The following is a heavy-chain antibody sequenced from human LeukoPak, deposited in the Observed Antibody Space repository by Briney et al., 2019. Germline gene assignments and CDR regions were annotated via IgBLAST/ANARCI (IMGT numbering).Heavy chain of an antibody. D-gene: IGHD5-18*01. Sequence: GGSLRLSCAASGFTFTIYAMTWVRQAPGKGLEWVSTISGTGGSTYYADSVKGRFTISRDNSKNTLSLQMNSLRAEDTAVYYCAKDFAGYSYGYNWDHWGQGTLITVSS. V-gene: IGHV3-23*01. J-gene: IGHJ4*02. CDR3: AKDFAGYSYGYNWDH. CDR1: GFTFTIYA. CDR2: ISGTGGST.